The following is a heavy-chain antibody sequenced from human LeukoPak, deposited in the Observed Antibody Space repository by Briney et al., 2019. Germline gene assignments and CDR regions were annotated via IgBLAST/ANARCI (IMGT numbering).Heavy chain of an antibody. Sequence: ASVKVSCKASGYTFTNYGISWVRQPPGQGLEWMGWISAYNGNTNYAQNLQGRVTMTTDTSTSTAYMELRSLRSDDTAVYYCARDYYGDYGGADWGQGTLVTVSS. J-gene: IGHJ4*02. CDR1: GYTFTNYG. V-gene: IGHV1-18*01. D-gene: IGHD4-17*01. CDR2: ISAYNGNT. CDR3: ARDYYGDYGGAD.